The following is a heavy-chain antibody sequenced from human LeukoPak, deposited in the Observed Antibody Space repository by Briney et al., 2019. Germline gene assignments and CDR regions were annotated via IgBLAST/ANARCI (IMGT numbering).Heavy chain of an antibody. V-gene: IGHV4-38-2*02. J-gene: IGHJ6*03. D-gene: IGHD6-6*01. CDR3: ARQSIAARDYYYYMDV. CDR1: GYSISSGYY. CDR2: IYHSGST. Sequence: SETLSLTCTVSGYSISSGYYWGWIRQPPGKGLEWIGSIYHSGSTYYNPSLKSRVTISVDTSKNQFSLKLSSVTAADTAVYYCARQSIAARDYYYYMDVWGKGTTVTVSS.